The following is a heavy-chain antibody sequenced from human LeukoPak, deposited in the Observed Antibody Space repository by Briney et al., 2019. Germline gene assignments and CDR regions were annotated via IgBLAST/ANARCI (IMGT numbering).Heavy chain of an antibody. CDR1: GGSISSSGYY. Sequence: PSETLSLTCTVSGGSISSSGYYWGWIRQTPGKGLEWIGSIYYSGNTYYIPSLNSRLTISQDTSNNQFSLTLSSVTAADTAVYYCARDTQHWGQGTLVTVSS. J-gene: IGHJ1*01. CDR2: IYYSGNT. V-gene: IGHV4-39*07. CDR3: ARDTQH.